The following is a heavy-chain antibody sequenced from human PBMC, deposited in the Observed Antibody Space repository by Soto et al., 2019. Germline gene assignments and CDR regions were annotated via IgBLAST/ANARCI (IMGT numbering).Heavy chain of an antibody. CDR1: GFTFSSYS. V-gene: IGHV3-21*01. CDR3: ARILAAAARTGLYYYYGMDV. J-gene: IGHJ6*02. CDR2: ISSSSSYI. Sequence: PGGSLRLSCAASGFTFSSYSMNWVRQAPGKGLEWVSSISSSSSYIYYADSVKGRFTISRDNAKNSLYLQMNSLRAEDTAVYYCARILAAAARTGLYYYYGMDVWGQGTTVTVSS. D-gene: IGHD6-13*01.